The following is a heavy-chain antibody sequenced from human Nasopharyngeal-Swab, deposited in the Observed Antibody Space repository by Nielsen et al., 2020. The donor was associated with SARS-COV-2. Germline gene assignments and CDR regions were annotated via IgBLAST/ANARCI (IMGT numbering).Heavy chain of an antibody. J-gene: IGHJ6*02. Sequence: WICQPPGKGLEWVGFIRSKAYGGTTEYAASVKGRFTISRDDSKSIAYLQMNSLKTEDTAVYYCTREGYCSSTSCYVYYYYGMDVWGQGTTVTVSS. CDR3: TREGYCSSTSCYVYYYYGMDV. D-gene: IGHD2-2*01. CDR2: IRSKAYGGTT. V-gene: IGHV3-49*02.